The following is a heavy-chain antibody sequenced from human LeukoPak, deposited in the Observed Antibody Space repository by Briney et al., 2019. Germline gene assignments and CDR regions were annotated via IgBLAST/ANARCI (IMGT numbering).Heavy chain of an antibody. CDR3: ARHKMGTTRLYYFDY. J-gene: IGHJ4*02. V-gene: IGHV4-39*01. D-gene: IGHD1-26*01. CDR2: IYYSGTT. Sequence: SETLSLTCTVSDGSIISSSYYWGWIRQPPGKGLEWIGSIYYSGTTYYNPSLESRVTISVDTSRNQFSLKLTSVTAADTAVYYCARHKMGTTRLYYFDYWGQGTLVTVSS. CDR1: DGSIISSSYY.